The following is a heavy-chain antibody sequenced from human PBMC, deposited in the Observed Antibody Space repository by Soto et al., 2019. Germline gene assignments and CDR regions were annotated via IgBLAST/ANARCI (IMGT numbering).Heavy chain of an antibody. Sequence: GGSLRLSCAASGFTFSSYAMSWVRQAPGKGLEWVSAISGSGGSTYYADSVKGRFTISRDNSKNTLYLQMNSLRAEDTAVYYCPNPPPIRTGTTPSRRYYYYYYMDVWGKGTTVTVSS. CDR1: GFTFSSYA. CDR3: PNPPPIRTGTTPSRRYYYYYYMDV. CDR2: ISGSGGST. V-gene: IGHV3-23*01. D-gene: IGHD1-7*01. J-gene: IGHJ6*03.